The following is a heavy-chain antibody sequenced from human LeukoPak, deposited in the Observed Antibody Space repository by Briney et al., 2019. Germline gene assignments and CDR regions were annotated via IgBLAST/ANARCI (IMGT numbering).Heavy chain of an antibody. CDR3: ARVGQSHPYYYYMDV. CDR1: GFTFNSYW. J-gene: IGHJ6*03. V-gene: IGHV3-7*01. CDR2: IKQDGSDK. Sequence: GGSLRLSCAASGFTFNSYWMSWVRQAPGKGLEWVANIKQDGSDKYYVDSVKGRFTISRDNAKNSVYLQMNSLRAEDTAVYYCARVGQSHPYYYYMDVWGKGTTVTVSS.